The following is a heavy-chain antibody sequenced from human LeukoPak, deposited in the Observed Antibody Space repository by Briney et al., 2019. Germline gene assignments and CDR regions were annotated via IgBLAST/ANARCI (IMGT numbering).Heavy chain of an antibody. CDR2: ISAYNGNT. CDR1: GYTFTSYG. V-gene: IGHV1-18*01. J-gene: IGHJ4*02. Sequence: ASVKVSCKASGYTFTSYGISWVRQAPGQGLEWMGWISAYNGNTNYAQKLQGRVTMTTDTSTSTAYMELRSLRSDDTAVYYCAREMSVGLRLGELSLSSYFDYWGQGTLVTVSS. D-gene: IGHD3-16*02. CDR3: AREMSVGLRLGELSLSSYFDY.